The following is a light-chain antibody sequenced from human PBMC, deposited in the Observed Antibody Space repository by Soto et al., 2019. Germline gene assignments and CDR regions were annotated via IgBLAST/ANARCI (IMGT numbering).Light chain of an antibody. V-gene: IGKV3-15*01. CDR2: GVS. CDR3: QQYNNWPQA. CDR1: QSVSSN. Sequence: EVVMTQSPATLSVSPGERATLSCRASQSVSSNLAWYQQEPGQAPRLLIYGVSTRATGIPARFSGSGSGTEFTLTISSLQSEDFAVYYCQQYNNWPQAFDQGTKVEIK. J-gene: IGKJ1*01.